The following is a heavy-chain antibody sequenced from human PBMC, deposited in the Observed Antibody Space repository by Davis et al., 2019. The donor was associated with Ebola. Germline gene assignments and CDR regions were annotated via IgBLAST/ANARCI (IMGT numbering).Heavy chain of an antibody. V-gene: IGHV3-72*01. CDR1: GFTFIDHY. Sequence: PGGSLRLSCVASGFTFIDHYMDWVRQAPGQGLEWVARIRNKGNSYTTEYAASVKGRFTISRDDSENSHYLQMNSLKTEDTAVYYCARGSVGTAFRAFDIWGQGTMVTVSS. J-gene: IGHJ3*02. D-gene: IGHD5-18*01. CDR2: IRNKGNSYTT. CDR3: ARGSVGTAFRAFDI.